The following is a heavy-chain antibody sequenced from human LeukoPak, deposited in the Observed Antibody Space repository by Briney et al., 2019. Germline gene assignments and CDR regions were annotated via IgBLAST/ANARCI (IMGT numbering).Heavy chain of an antibody. V-gene: IGHV3-7*03. Sequence: GGSLRFSCAASGFTLSNYWMAWVRQTPGKRLEWVANVKQDESEKFYADSVKGRFTISRDNAKNSLYLQMDSLRAEDTAVYYCVRDVRGGHFDYWGQGTLVTVSS. CDR1: GFTLSNYW. CDR2: VKQDESEK. J-gene: IGHJ4*02. D-gene: IGHD3-10*02. CDR3: VRDVRGGHFDY.